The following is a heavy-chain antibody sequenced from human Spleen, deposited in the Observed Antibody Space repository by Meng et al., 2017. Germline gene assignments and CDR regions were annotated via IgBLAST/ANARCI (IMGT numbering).Heavy chain of an antibody. D-gene: IGHD3-16*02. V-gene: IGHV1-2*06. Sequence: ASVKVSCKASGYTFTDYYIHWVRQAPGQGLEWMGRINPNSGGTNYAQKFQGRVTMTRDTSISTASMELSRLRSDDTAVYYCARDCPGGYDYVWGSYRSNYYYYGMDVWGQGTTVTVSS. J-gene: IGHJ6*02. CDR3: ARDCPGGYDYVWGSYRSNYYYYGMDV. CDR2: INPNSGGT. CDR1: GYTFTDYY.